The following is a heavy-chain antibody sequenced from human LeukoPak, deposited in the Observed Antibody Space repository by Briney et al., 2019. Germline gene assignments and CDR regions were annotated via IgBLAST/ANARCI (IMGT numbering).Heavy chain of an antibody. CDR2: IYHRGST. Sequence: SETLSLTCAVSGGSISSSNWWSWVRQPPGKGLEWIWEIYHRGSTNYNPSLKSRVTISVDKSKNQFSLKLSSVTAADTAVYYCARSDMVRGVIRSYYGMDVWGQGTTVTVSS. J-gene: IGHJ6*02. CDR3: ARSDMVRGVIRSYYGMDV. CDR1: GGSISSSNW. V-gene: IGHV4-4*02. D-gene: IGHD3-10*01.